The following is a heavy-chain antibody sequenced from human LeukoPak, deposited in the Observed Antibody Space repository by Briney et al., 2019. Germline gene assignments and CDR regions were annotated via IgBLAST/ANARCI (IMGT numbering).Heavy chain of an antibody. V-gene: IGHV4-39*07. Sequence: SETLSLTCTVSGGSISSSSYYWGWIRQPPGKGLEWIGSIYTSGSTNYNPSLKSRVTMSVDTSKNQFSLKLSSVTAADTAVYYCARGPVHGYSSGWSAFDIWGQGTMATVSS. D-gene: IGHD6-19*01. J-gene: IGHJ3*02. CDR3: ARGPVHGYSSGWSAFDI. CDR2: IYTSGST. CDR1: GGSISSSSYY.